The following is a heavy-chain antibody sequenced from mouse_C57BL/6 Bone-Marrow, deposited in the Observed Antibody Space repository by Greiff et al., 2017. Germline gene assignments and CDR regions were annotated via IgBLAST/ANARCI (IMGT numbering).Heavy chain of an antibody. J-gene: IGHJ1*03. Sequence: QVQLQQSGPELVKPGASVKISCKASGYAFSSSWMNWVKQRPGKGLEWIGRIYPGDGDTNYNGKFKGKATLTADKSSSTAYMQLSSLTSEDSAVYFCASNYGSHCDVWGTGTTVTVSS. V-gene: IGHV1-82*01. CDR3: ASNYGSHCDV. CDR2: IYPGDGDT. CDR1: GYAFSSSW. D-gene: IGHD1-1*01.